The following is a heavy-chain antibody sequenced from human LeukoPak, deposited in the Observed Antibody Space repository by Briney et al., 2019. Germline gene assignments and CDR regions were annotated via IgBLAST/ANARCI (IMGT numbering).Heavy chain of an antibody. J-gene: IGHJ4*02. V-gene: IGHV4-59*01. D-gene: IGHD2-15*01. CDR2: IYYSGST. CDR3: ARGLGSGSYDY. Sequence: PSETLSLTCTVSGCSISSYYWSWMRQPPGKGLEWIGYIYYSGSTNYNPSPKSLVTISVNTSKNQFSLKLSSVTAADTAVYYCARGLGSGSYDYWGQGTLVTVSS. CDR1: GCSISSYY.